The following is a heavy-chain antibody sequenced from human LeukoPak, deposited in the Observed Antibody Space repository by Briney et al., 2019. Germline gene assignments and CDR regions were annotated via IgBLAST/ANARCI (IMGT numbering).Heavy chain of an antibody. J-gene: IGHJ6*03. V-gene: IGHV3-48*01. CDR1: GFTFSAYS. CDR3: ARDRVAARQWGYYYYMDV. CDR2: ISSGSSTI. Sequence: QSGGSLRLSCAASGFTFSAYSMNWVRQAPGKGLEWVSYISSGSSTIYYADSVKGRFTISRDNAKNSLYLQMNSLRAEDTAVYYCARDRVAARQWGYYYYMDVWGKGTTVTVSS. D-gene: IGHD6-6*01.